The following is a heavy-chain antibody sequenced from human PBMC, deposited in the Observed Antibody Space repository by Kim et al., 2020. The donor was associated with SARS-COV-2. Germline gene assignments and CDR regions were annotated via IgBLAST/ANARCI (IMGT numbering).Heavy chain of an antibody. D-gene: IGHD2-2*01. CDR2: IVVGSDHT. J-gene: IGHJ6*02. CDR3: AASSSTSNGYYGLDV. V-gene: IGHV1-58*01. CDR1: GFTFSSSA. Sequence: SVKVSCKASGFTFSSSAVQWVRQARGQRLEWIGWIVVGSDHTSYAQKFQERVTIIRDMSTSTAYLELSSLRSEDTAVYYCAASSSTSNGYYGLDVWGQGTTITVSS.